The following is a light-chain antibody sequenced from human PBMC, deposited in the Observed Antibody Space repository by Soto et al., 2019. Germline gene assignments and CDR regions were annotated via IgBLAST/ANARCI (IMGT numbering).Light chain of an antibody. Sequence: QSVMSQPASVSGSAGQSITISCTGTSSDVGNDKLVSWYRQHPGKAPKLMIYEGSKRPSGVSNRFSGSKSDNTASLTIAGLQAEDEAHYYCCSYARGSTYVFGTGTKATVL. CDR2: EGS. J-gene: IGLJ1*01. V-gene: IGLV2-23*01. CDR1: SSDVGNDKL. CDR3: CSYARGSTYV.